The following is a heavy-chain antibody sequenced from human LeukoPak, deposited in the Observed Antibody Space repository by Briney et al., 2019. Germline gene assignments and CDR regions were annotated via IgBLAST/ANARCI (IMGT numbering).Heavy chain of an antibody. CDR1: GGSISSYY. V-gene: IGHV4-4*07. CDR3: ARVSHGYCSSTSCWGWFDP. CDR2: IYTSGST. J-gene: IGHJ5*02. D-gene: IGHD2-2*01. Sequence: SETLSLTCTVSGGSISSYYWSWIRQPAGKGLEWIGRIYTSGSTNYNPSLKSRVTMSVDTSKNQFSLKLSSVTAADTAVYYCARVSHGYCSSTSCWGWFDPWGQGTLVTVSS.